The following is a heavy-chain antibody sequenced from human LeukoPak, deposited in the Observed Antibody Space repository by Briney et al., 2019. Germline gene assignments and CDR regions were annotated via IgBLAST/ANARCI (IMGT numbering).Heavy chain of an antibody. CDR3: AAYDFWSGYYNYGMDV. D-gene: IGHD3-3*01. CDR2: INHSGST. CDR1: GASFSDYK. V-gene: IGHV4-34*01. J-gene: IGHJ6*02. Sequence: SETLSLTCAVYGASFSDYKWTWTWIRQPPGKGLEWIGEINHSGSTNYNPSLKSRVTISVDTSKNQFSLKLSSVTAADTAVYYCAAYDFWSGYYNYGMDVWGQGTTVTVSS.